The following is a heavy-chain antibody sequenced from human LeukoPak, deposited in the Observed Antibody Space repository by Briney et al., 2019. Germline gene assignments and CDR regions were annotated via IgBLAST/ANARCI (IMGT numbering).Heavy chain of an antibody. CDR2: IKQDGSEK. D-gene: IGHD3-3*01. J-gene: IGHJ4*02. V-gene: IGHV3-7*01. CDR1: GFTFSSYW. CDR3: ARDRRFLEWLFGDY. Sequence: GGSLRLSCAASGFTFSSYWMSWVRQAPGKGLEWVANIKQDGSEKYYVDSVKGRFTISRDNAKNSLYLQMNSLRAEDTAVYYCARDRRFLEWLFGDYWGQGTLVTVSS.